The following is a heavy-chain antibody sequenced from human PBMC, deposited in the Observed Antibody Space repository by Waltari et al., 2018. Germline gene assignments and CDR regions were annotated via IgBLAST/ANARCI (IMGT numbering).Heavy chain of an antibody. J-gene: IGHJ6*02. V-gene: IGHV3-30*01. CDR2: ISYDGSNK. CDR3: AVTYYYGSGALGYYGMDV. D-gene: IGHD3-10*01. Sequence: QVQLVESGGGVVQPGRSLRLSCAASGFTFSSYALHWVRQAQGKGRDWVAVISYDGSNKYYADSVKGRFTIARDNSKNTLYLQMNSLRAEDTAVYYCAVTYYYGSGALGYYGMDVWGQGTTVTVSS. CDR1: GFTFSSYA.